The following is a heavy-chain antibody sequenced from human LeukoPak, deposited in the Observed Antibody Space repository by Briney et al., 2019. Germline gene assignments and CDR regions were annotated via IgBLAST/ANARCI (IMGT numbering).Heavy chain of an antibody. V-gene: IGHV3-23*01. CDR3: AKILAPYCGDECYSI. CDR1: GFTVSSYA. J-gene: IGHJ3*02. CDR2: MSGSESST. Sequence: GGSLRLSCAASGFTVSSYAMSWVRQAPGKGLEWVSAMSGSESSTYYADSVKGRFAISRDNSKNTLYLLMNGLRAEDTAVYYCAKILAPYCGDECYSIWGQGTVVTVSS. D-gene: IGHD2-21*01.